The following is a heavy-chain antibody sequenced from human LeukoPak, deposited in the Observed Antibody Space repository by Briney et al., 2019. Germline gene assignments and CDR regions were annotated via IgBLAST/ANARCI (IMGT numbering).Heavy chain of an antibody. CDR1: GFTFSSYS. CDR3: ARDIVVATGYGMDV. V-gene: IGHV3-21*01. Sequence: PGGSLRLSCAASGFTFSSYSMNWVRQAPGKGLGWVSSISSSSSYIYYADSVKGRFTISRDNAKNSLYLQMNSLRAEDTAVYYCARDIVVATGYGMDVWGQGTTVTVSS. CDR2: ISSSSSYI. J-gene: IGHJ6*02. D-gene: IGHD5-12*01.